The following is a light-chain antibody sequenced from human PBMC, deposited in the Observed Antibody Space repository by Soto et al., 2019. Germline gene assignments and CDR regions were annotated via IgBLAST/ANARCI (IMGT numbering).Light chain of an antibody. V-gene: IGLV2-14*03. Sequence: QSALTQPASVSGSPGQSITISCTGTSSDVGGCNCVSWYQQHPGKAPKLMIYDVSNRPSGVSDRFSGTKSGNMASLTISGLQAEDEADFYCSSYTSTTTSVVFGGGTQLTVL. CDR2: DVS. CDR3: SSYTSTTTSVV. CDR1: SSDVGGCNC. J-gene: IGLJ2*01.